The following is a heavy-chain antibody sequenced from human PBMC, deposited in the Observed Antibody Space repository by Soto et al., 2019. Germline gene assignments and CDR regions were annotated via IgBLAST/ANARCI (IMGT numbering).Heavy chain of an antibody. V-gene: IGHV1-69*12. Sequence: QVQLVQSGAEVKKPGSSVKVSCKASGGTFSSYAISWVRQAPGQGLEWMGGIISIFGTADYAQKFQGRVTIPADESTSTAYMXLSXLTSEDTAVYYCAAAREVRYYYYGMDVWGQGTTVTVSS. J-gene: IGHJ6*02. D-gene: IGHD1-26*01. CDR2: IISIFGTA. CDR3: AAAREVRYYYYGMDV. CDR1: GGTFSSYA.